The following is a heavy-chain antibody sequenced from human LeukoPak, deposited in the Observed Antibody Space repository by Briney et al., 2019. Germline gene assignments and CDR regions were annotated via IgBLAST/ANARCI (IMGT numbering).Heavy chain of an antibody. CDR2: IYASGSVSSSGST. CDR3: ARGKTVLHYYYGMDV. D-gene: IGHD4-17*01. CDR1: GGSFSPYY. Sequence: PSETLSLTCNVSGGSFSPYYWSWVRQPAGKGLEWIGRIYASGSVSSSGSTNYNPSLKSRVTMSVDTSKKQFSLRLNSVTAADTAVYYCARGKTVLHYYYGMDVWGQGTTVTVSS. J-gene: IGHJ6*02. V-gene: IGHV4-4*07.